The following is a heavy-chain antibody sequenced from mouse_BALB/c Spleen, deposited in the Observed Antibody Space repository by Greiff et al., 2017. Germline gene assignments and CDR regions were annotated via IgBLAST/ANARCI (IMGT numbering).Heavy chain of an antibody. CDR3: ARTARATWFAY. CDR1: GYTFTSYV. V-gene: IGHV1-14*01. Sequence: VQLQQSGPELVKPGASVKMSCKASGYTFTSYVMHWVKQKPGQGLEWIGYIYPYNGGTGYNQKFKSKATLTVDNSSSTAYMELRSLTSEDSAVYYCARTARATWFAYWGQGTLVTVSA. J-gene: IGHJ3*01. D-gene: IGHD3-1*01. CDR2: IYPYNGGT.